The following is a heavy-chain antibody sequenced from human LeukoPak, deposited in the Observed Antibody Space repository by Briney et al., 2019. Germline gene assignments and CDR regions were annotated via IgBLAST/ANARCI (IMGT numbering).Heavy chain of an antibody. Sequence: GESLKISCVGSGFTLSNHWMNWVRQVPGMGLVWVARINRDGSSTTYADSVKGRFTISRDNARNTLYLQMNSLRAEDTAVYYCARNPDKYCSGSECYYYYYMDVWGKGTTVAVSS. D-gene: IGHD2-15*01. J-gene: IGHJ6*03. CDR3: ARNPDKYCSGSECYYYYYMDV. CDR1: GFTLSNHW. CDR2: INRDGSST. V-gene: IGHV3-74*03.